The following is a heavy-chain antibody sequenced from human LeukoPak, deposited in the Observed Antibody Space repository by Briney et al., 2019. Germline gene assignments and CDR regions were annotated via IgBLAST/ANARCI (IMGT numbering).Heavy chain of an antibody. J-gene: IGHJ4*02. D-gene: IGHD1-26*01. CDR2: IKSDGTST. V-gene: IGHV3-74*01. CDR1: GFTFSNYW. Sequence: GGSLRLSCTASGFTFSNYWMHWVRQAPGKGLMWVSRIKSDGTSTTYADSVKGRFTTSRDNAKNTLFLQMTGLRVEDTAMYYCTRPDWATGSYDEFWGQGTRVTVSS. CDR3: TRPDWATGSYDEF.